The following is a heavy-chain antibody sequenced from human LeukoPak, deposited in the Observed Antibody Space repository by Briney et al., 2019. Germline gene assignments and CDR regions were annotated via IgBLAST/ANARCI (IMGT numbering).Heavy chain of an antibody. J-gene: IGHJ3*02. Sequence: GGSLRLSCAASGFTFSSYSMNWVRQAPGKGLEWVSYISSSSSTIYYADSVKGRFTISRDNAKNSLYLQMNSLRAEDMALYYCAKALGGNYYGSGSYAFDIWGQGTMVTVSS. CDR2: ISSSSSTI. D-gene: IGHD3-10*01. CDR1: GFTFSSYS. CDR3: AKALGGNYYGSGSYAFDI. V-gene: IGHV3-48*04.